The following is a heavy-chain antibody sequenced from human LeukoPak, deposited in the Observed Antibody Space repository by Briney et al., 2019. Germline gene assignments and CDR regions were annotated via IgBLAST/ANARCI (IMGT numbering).Heavy chain of an antibody. CDR3: ARDLLQQHLVHHWFDP. D-gene: IGHD6-13*01. Sequence: ASVKVSCKASGYTFTGYYIHWVRQAPGQGLEWMGWLNPNNGGTDYAQNFQGRVTMTRDTSISTAYMELSRLRSDDTAIYYCARDLLQQHLVHHWFDPWGQGTLVTVSS. V-gene: IGHV1-2*02. J-gene: IGHJ5*02. CDR2: LNPNNGGT. CDR1: GYTFTGYY.